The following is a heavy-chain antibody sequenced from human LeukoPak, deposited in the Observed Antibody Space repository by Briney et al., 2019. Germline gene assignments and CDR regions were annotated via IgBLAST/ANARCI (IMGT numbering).Heavy chain of an antibody. D-gene: IGHD6-13*01. CDR2: INPNSGGT. J-gene: IGHJ6*02. Sequence: ASVKVSCKASGYTVTGYYMHWVRQAPGQGLEWMGWINPNSGGTNYAKKFQGRVTMPRATPISRAYMQLRGLRSDDTSVCCCASGRRLSRVASAGYYYYYSGLALWGQGPTVTVSS. V-gene: IGHV1-2*02. CDR3: ASGRRLSRVASAGYYYYYSGLAL. CDR1: GYTVTGYY.